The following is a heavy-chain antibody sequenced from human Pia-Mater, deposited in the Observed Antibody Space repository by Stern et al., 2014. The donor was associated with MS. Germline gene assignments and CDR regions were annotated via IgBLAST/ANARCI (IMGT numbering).Heavy chain of an antibody. CDR1: GFSLVTSGVR. CDR2: IDWNDKT. J-gene: IGHJ4*02. D-gene: IGHD3-3*01. Sequence: QINFKESGPALVKPTQTLTLTCTFSGFSLVTSGVRVSWIRQPPGKALEWLARIDWNDKTFYNPSLMTRLTISKDTSKNQLVLTMTNVDPVDTATYFCARMMGSGYRHYFDYWGQGTPVTVS. V-gene: IGHV2-70*04. CDR3: ARMMGSGYRHYFDY.